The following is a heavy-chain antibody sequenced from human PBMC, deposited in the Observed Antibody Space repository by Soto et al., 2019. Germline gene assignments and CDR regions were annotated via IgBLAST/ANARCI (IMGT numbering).Heavy chain of an antibody. V-gene: IGHV4-59*01. CDR3: ARGYSSSRFDY. CDR2: IYYSGST. J-gene: IGHJ4*02. D-gene: IGHD6-13*01. Sequence: SETLSLTCTVSGGSISRYYWSWIRQPPGKRLEWIGYIYYSGSTNYNPSIKSRVTISVDTSKNQFSLKLSSVTAADTAVYYCARGYSSSRFDYWGQGTLVTVSS. CDR1: GGSISRYY.